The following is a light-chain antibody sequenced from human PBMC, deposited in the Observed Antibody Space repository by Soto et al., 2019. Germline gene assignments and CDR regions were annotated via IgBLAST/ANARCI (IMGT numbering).Light chain of an antibody. V-gene: IGKV3-15*01. J-gene: IGKJ2*01. CDR1: QHVSSH. CDR2: AAS. CDR3: QKYKSWPFP. Sequence: ERVMTQSPATLSVSPGAGATLSCRANQHVSSHIAWYQHKPGQSPRLLIHAASTRAPGVPVRFSGSGSGTDFTLTSSSLQFEDVAVYYCQKYKSWPFPFGQGTKLEIK.